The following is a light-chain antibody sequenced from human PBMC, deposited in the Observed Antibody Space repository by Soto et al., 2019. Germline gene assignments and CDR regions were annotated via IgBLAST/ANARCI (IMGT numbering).Light chain of an antibody. CDR3: QQYGTSEII. CDR1: QRISGW. Sequence: DIQMTQSPSTLSASVGDTVTITCRASQRISGWLAWHQQRPGQAPRLLIYDTSSRASGIPDRFSGSGSGTDFTLTISRLETEDFAVFYCQQYGTSEIIFGQGTRLEIK. V-gene: IGKV1-5*01. J-gene: IGKJ5*01. CDR2: DTS.